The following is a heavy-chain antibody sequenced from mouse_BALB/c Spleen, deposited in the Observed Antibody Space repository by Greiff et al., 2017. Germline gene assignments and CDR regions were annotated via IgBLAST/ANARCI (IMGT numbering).Heavy chain of an antibody. Sequence: VHLVESGPGLVAPSQSLSITCTVSGFSLTSYGVHWVRQPPGKGLEWLGVIWAGGSTNYNSALMSRLSISKDNSKSQVFLKMNSLQTDDTAMYYCARGGRNFYAMDYWGQGTSVTVSS. V-gene: IGHV2-9*02. J-gene: IGHJ4*01. CDR2: IWAGGST. CDR3: ARGGRNFYAMDY. CDR1: GFSLTSYG.